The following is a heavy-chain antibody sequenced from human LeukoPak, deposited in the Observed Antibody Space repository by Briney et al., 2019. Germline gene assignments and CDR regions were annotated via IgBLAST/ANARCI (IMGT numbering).Heavy chain of an antibody. CDR2: INHSGST. J-gene: IGHJ4*02. CDR3: ARERNVLLWFGELLGYFDY. V-gene: IGHV4-34*01. CDR1: GGSFSGYY. Sequence: SETLSLTCAVYGGSFSGYYCSWIRQPPGKGLEWIGEINHSGSTNYNPSLKSRVTISVDTSKNQFSLKLSSVTAADTAVYYCARERNVLLWFGELLGYFDYWGQGTLVTVSS. D-gene: IGHD3-10*01.